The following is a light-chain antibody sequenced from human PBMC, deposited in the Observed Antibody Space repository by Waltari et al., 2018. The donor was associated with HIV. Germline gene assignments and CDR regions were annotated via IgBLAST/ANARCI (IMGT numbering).Light chain of an antibody. Sequence: QSVLTQPPSASGPPGQRVTISRSGSNSNIGSNTVSWFQQLPGTAPKLLIYLNNQRPSGVPDRISGSKSGTSASLAISGLQSEDEAHYYCAAWDDSLNGRIFGGGTKLTVL. J-gene: IGLJ2*01. CDR1: NSNIGSNT. CDR2: LNN. V-gene: IGLV1-44*01. CDR3: AAWDDSLNGRI.